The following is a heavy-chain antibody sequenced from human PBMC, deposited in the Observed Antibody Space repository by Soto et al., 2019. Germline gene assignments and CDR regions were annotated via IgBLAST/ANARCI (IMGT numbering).Heavy chain of an antibody. V-gene: IGHV1-69*12. J-gene: IGHJ3*02. Sequence: QVQLVQSGAEVKKPGSSVKVSCKASGGTFSSYGVSWVRQAPGQGLEWMGGIIPVFGPANYAQSFQGRVTITADESTSTAYMELSSLRSEDTAVYYCTVDSRPPAFEIWGQGTMVTVSS. CDR3: TVDSRPPAFEI. D-gene: IGHD5-12*01. CDR2: IIPVFGPA. CDR1: GGTFSSYG.